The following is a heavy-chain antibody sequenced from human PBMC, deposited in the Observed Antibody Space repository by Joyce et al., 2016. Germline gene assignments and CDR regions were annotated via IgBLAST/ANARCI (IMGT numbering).Heavy chain of an antibody. CDR2: VYASETA. D-gene: IGHD1/OR15-1a*01. CDR1: GGSIAAGGSF. V-gene: IGHV4-31*03. CDR3: ARRDRNSRNWFDP. J-gene: IGHJ5*02. Sequence: VQLQESGPGLVKPSQTLSLTCTVSGGSIAAGGSFGSWFRQRPVQGLEWIGYVYASETAYYNPSLRTRLSMSFDTTKNQVSLNLKSVTAADTAVYYCARRDRNSRNWFDPWGQGTLVTVSS.